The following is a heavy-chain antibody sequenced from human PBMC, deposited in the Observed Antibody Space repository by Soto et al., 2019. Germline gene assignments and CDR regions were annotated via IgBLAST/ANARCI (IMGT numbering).Heavy chain of an antibody. CDR1: GVTFTNYA. V-gene: IGHV1-18*01. Sequence: QVQLVQSGAEVKKPGASVKVSCKASGVTFTNYAINWVRQAPGQGLEWMGWISAYNGNTNYAQKLQGRVTMTTGTSASTAYMEGRSLRSEDTAVYYCAGGWFGEVVYYFDYWGQGSLVTVAS. CDR3: AGGWFGEVVYYFDY. CDR2: ISAYNGNT. D-gene: IGHD3-10*01. J-gene: IGHJ4*02.